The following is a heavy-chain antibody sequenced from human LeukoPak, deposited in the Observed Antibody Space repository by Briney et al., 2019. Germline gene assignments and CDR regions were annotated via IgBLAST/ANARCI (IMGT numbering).Heavy chain of an antibody. CDR1: GGTFSSYA. Sequence: GSSVKVSCKASGGTFSSYAISWVRQAPGQGLEWMGMIIPIFGTANYAQKFQGRVTITTDESTSTAYMELSSLRSEDTAVYYCAREGRYYDSSGYYYYWGQGTLVTVSS. CDR2: IIPIFGTA. CDR3: AREGRYYDSSGYYYY. V-gene: IGHV1-69*05. D-gene: IGHD3-22*01. J-gene: IGHJ4*02.